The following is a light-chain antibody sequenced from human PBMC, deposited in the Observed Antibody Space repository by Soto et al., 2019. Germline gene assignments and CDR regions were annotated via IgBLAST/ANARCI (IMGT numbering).Light chain of an antibody. Sequence: QSVLTQPASVSGSPGQSITISCTGTSSDVGGYNYVAWYQHHPGKAPKLMIYDVSNRPSGVSNRFSGSKSGNTASLTISGLQAEDEADSYCSSYTSSGTLVFGGGNKVTVL. J-gene: IGLJ2*01. CDR3: SSYTSSGTLV. CDR2: DVS. CDR1: SSDVGGYNY. V-gene: IGLV2-14*03.